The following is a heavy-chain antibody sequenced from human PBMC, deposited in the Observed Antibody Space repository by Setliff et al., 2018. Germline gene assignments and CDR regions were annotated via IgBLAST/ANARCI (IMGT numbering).Heavy chain of an antibody. CDR3: ARGPGYYYYMDV. Sequence: NPSETLSLTCTVSGGSISSMSYYWGWIRQPPGKGLEWIGSIYHSGSSYYNSSLRSRVTISVDTSKNQFSLILRSVTAADTAVYYCARGPGYYYYMDVWGKGTTVTVSS. V-gene: IGHV4-39*07. CDR1: GGSISSMSYY. J-gene: IGHJ6*03. CDR2: IYHSGSS.